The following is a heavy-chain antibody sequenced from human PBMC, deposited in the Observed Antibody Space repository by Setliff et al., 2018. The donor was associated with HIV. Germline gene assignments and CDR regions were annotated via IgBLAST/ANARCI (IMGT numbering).Heavy chain of an antibody. V-gene: IGHV1-69*05. Sequence: SVKVSCKTSGYTFTTYGITWVRQAPGQGLEWMGWINPIFGTANYAQKFQGRVTITTDESTSTAYMELSSLRSEDTAVYYCASFTVTTKRTIDYWGQGTLVTVSS. CDR3: ASFTVTTKRTIDY. D-gene: IGHD4-17*01. CDR2: INPIFGTA. CDR1: GYTFTTYG. J-gene: IGHJ4*02.